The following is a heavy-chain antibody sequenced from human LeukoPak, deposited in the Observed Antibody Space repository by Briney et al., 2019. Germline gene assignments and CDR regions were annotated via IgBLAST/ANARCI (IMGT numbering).Heavy chain of an antibody. CDR1: GFTFSDYN. J-gene: IGHJ4*02. CDR2: ITSGTTYI. CDR3: AKAGTTVTTSSGFDY. Sequence: PGGSLRLSCAASGFTFSDYNMNWVRQSPEKGLEWVSSITSGTTYIYYADSVRGRFTISRDNSKNTLYLQMNSLRAEDTAVYYCAKAGTTVTTSSGFDYWGQGTLVTVSS. D-gene: IGHD4-17*01. V-gene: IGHV3-21*01.